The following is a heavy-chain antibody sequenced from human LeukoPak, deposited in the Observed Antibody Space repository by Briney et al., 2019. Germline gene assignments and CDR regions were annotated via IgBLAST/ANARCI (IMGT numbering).Heavy chain of an antibody. CDR2: IYTSGST. CDR1: GGSISSSSYY. Sequence: SETLSLTCTVSGGSISSSSYYWGWIRQPAGKGLEWIGRIYTSGSTNYNPSLKSRVTISVDTSKNQFSLKLSSVTAADTAVYYCAREALGEWFLNWFDPWGQGTLVTVSS. CDR3: AREALGEWFLNWFDP. V-gene: IGHV4-61*02. J-gene: IGHJ5*02. D-gene: IGHD3-3*01.